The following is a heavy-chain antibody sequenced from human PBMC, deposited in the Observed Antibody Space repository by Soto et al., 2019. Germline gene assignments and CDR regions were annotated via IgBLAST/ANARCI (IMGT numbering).Heavy chain of an antibody. CDR3: LRDSHIGSTFTGYDGIDY. Sequence: ASVKVSCKASGYTFTGYYMHWVRQAPGQGLEWMGWINPNSGGTNYAQKFQGWVTMTTDTSISTAYMELSRLRSEDTAVYYCLRDSHIGSTFTGYDGIDYWGNGPLVTV. D-gene: IGHD5-12*01. CDR1: GYTFTGYY. J-gene: IGHJ4*01. CDR2: INPNSGGT. V-gene: IGHV1-2*04.